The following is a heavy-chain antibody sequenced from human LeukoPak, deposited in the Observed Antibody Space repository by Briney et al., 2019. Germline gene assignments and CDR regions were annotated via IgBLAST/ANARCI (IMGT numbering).Heavy chain of an antibody. V-gene: IGHV4-30-4*08. Sequence: PSETLSLTCTVSGGSISSGDYYWSWIRQPPGKGLEWIGYIYYSGSTYYNPSLKSRVTISVDTSKNQFSLKLSSVTAADTAVYYCARGSSSWYLRWFDPWGQGTLVTVSS. D-gene: IGHD6-13*01. J-gene: IGHJ5*02. CDR2: IYYSGST. CDR3: ARGSSSWYLRWFDP. CDR1: GGSISSGDYY.